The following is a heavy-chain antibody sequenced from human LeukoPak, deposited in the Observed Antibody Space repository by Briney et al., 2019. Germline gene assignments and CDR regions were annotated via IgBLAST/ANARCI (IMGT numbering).Heavy chain of an antibody. CDR3: ARDLRPYGSGSYSFDP. V-gene: IGHV1-2*02. J-gene: IGHJ5*02. Sequence: GASVKVSCKASGYTFTGYYMHWVRQAPGQGLEWMGWINPNSGGTNYAQKFQGRVTMTRDTSISTAYMELSRLRSDDTAVYYCARDLRPYGSGSYSFDPWGQGTLVTVSS. CDR2: INPNSGGT. D-gene: IGHD3-10*01. CDR1: GYTFTGYY.